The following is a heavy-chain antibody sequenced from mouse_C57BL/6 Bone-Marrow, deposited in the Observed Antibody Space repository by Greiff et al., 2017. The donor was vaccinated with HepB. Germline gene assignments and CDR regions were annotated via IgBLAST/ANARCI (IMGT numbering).Heavy chain of an antibody. Sequence: VQLQQPGAELVKPGASVKLSCKASGYTFTSYWMHWVKQRPEQGLEWIGMIHPNSGSTNYNEKFKSKATLTVDKSSSTAYLQLSSLTSEDSAVYYCARGDGGGYAMDYWDQGTSVTVSS. J-gene: IGHJ4*01. CDR2: IHPNSGST. CDR1: GYTFTSYW. V-gene: IGHV1-64*01. CDR3: ARGDGGGYAMDY. D-gene: IGHD3-3*01.